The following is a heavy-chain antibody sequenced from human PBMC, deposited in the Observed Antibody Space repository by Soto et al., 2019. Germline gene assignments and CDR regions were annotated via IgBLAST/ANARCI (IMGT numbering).Heavy chain of an antibody. CDR1: GYIFTSYY. Sequence: QAQVVQSGAEARAPGASVKVSCKASGYIFTSYYIHWVRQAPGQGLEYLGVAYPHAATTYVAQKCQGRITVTMDRSTSTVDMELTSLTPEDTAVYYCARERDRAYWFAPWGQGTLVTVSS. CDR3: ARERDRAYWFAP. V-gene: IGHV1-46*03. J-gene: IGHJ5*02. CDR2: AYPHAATT.